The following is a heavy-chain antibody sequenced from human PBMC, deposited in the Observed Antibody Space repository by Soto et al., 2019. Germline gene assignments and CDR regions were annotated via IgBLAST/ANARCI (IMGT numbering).Heavy chain of an antibody. J-gene: IGHJ1*01. CDR3: ARAVGSSGGWAEYFQH. CDR1: GFTVSSNY. CDR2: VYSAGNT. V-gene: IGHV3-53*01. Sequence: EVQLVESGGGLIQPGGSLRLSCAASGFTVSSNYMGWVRQAPGKGLEYVSVVYSAGNTYYTDSVKGRFTISRDSSENLLCLQMNSLSAADTAVYFCARAVGSSGGWAEYFQHWGQGTLVTVSS. D-gene: IGHD6-19*01.